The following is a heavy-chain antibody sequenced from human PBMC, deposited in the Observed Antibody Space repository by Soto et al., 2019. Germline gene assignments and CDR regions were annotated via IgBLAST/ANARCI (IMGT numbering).Heavy chain of an antibody. Sequence: SETLSLTCAVYGGSFSGFYWSWIRQPPGKGLEWIGEINHSGSINYNASLKSRLTISVDTSKNQFSLKLTSVTAADTAVYFCARGRTGYSSSWYVDWGQGTLVTVSS. V-gene: IGHV4-34*01. CDR2: INHSGSI. J-gene: IGHJ4*02. CDR3: ARGRTGYSSSWYVD. CDR1: GGSFSGFY. D-gene: IGHD6-13*01.